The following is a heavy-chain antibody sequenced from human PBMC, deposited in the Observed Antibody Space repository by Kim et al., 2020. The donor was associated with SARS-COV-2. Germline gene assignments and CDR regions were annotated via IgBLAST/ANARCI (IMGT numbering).Heavy chain of an antibody. CDR3: ARGSLLDY. V-gene: IGHV1-2*02. J-gene: IGHJ4*02. CDR2: SGGT. Sequence: SGGTNYAQEFQGRVTMTRDTSISTVYMEMTTLISDDTAVYYCARGSLLDYWGQGTLVTVSS.